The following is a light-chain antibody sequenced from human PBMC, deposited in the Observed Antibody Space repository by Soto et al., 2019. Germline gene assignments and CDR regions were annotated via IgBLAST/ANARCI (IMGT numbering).Light chain of an antibody. J-gene: IGKJ1*01. CDR2: DAS. Sequence: DIVLTQSPATLSLSLGERATLSCRASQRINDYLAWYQQKPGQAPRLLIFDASNRATGIPVRFSGSGSGTDFTLTVSSLEPEDFAVYFCQQRSNLPWTFGQGTKV. CDR1: QRINDY. CDR3: QQRSNLPWT. V-gene: IGKV3-11*01.